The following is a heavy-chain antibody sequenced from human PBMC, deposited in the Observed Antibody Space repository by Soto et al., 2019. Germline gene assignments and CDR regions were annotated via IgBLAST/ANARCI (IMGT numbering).Heavy chain of an antibody. D-gene: IGHD1-26*01. CDR2: IYRSGTT. CDR3: ARIHSGSYYSVFNY. Sequence: PSETLSLTCVVSNFSISSGYYWGWIRQSPGKGLEWIASIYRSGTTSYNPSLKNRVTISVDPSKNQFSLMLTAVTAADTAVYYCARIHSGSYYSVFNYWGRGSLVTVSS. J-gene: IGHJ4*02. CDR1: NFSISSGYY. V-gene: IGHV4-38-2*01.